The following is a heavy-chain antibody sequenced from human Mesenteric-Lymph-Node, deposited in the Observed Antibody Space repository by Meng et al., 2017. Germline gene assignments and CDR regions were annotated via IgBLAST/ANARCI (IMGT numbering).Heavy chain of an antibody. Sequence: SETLSLTCTVSGGSISSYYWSWIRQPPGKGLEWIGYIYYSGSTNYNPSLKSRVTISVDTSKNQFSLKLSSVTAADTAVYYCARDLVADTTNYGMDVWGQGTTVTAP. CDR1: GGSISSYY. CDR3: ARDLVADTTNYGMDV. D-gene: IGHD2-15*01. V-gene: IGHV4-59*01. J-gene: IGHJ6*02. CDR2: IYYSGST.